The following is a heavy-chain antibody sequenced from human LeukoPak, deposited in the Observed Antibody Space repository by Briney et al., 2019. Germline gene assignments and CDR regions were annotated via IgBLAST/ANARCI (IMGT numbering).Heavy chain of an antibody. J-gene: IGHJ4*02. Sequence: PGGSLRLSCAASGFTFSSYSMNWVRQAPGKGLEWVSYISSSSSTIYYADSVKGRFTISRDNAKNSLYLQMNSLRAEDTAVYYCARDRGEYVDYWGQGTLVTVSS. CDR1: GFTFSSYS. CDR3: ARDRGEYVDY. CDR2: ISSSSSTI. V-gene: IGHV3-48*04. D-gene: IGHD2/OR15-2a*01.